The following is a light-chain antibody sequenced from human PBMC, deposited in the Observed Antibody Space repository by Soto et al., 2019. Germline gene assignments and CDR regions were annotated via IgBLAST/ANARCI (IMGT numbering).Light chain of an antibody. CDR1: QSVSSSY. Sequence: EIVLTQSPATLSLSPGERATLSCGASQSVSSSYLACYQQKPGLAPRLLIYDASSRATGIPDRFNGSGSGTDFTLTISRLEPEDFAVYYCQQYGSSPPITFGQGTRLEIK. V-gene: IGKV3D-20*01. CDR3: QQYGSSPPIT. J-gene: IGKJ5*01. CDR2: DAS.